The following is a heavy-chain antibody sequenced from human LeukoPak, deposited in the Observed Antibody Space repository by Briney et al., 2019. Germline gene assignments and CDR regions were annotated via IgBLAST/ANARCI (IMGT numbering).Heavy chain of an antibody. CDR1: GFTFSSYG. D-gene: IGHD4-17*01. J-gene: IGHJ6*02. Sequence: PGGSLRLSCAASGFTFSSYGTHWVRQAPGKGLEWVAVISYDGSNKYYADSVKGRFTISRDNSKNTLYLQMNSLRAEDTAVYYCAKAKAVTTYGMDVWGQGTTVTVSS. CDR3: AKAKAVTTYGMDV. V-gene: IGHV3-30*18. CDR2: ISYDGSNK.